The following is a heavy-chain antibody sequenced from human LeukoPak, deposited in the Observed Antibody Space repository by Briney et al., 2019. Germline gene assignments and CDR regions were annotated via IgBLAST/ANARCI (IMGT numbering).Heavy chain of an antibody. CDR2: ISYDGSNK. CDR3: ARTVDTDMYY. J-gene: IGHJ4*02. D-gene: IGHD5-18*01. CDR1: GFTFSSYA. Sequence: PGGSLRLSCAASGFTFSSYAMHWVRQAPGKGLEWVAVISYDGSNKYYADSVKGRFTISRDNSKDTLYLQMNSLRAEDTAVYYCARTVDTDMYYWGQGTLVTVSS. V-gene: IGHV3-30-3*01.